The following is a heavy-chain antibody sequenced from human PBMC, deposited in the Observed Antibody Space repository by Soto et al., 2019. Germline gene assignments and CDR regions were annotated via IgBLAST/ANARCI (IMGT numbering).Heavy chain of an antibody. V-gene: IGHV1-18*01. CDR1: GYTFSSYG. CDR2: ISAYDGNT. Sequence: ASVKVSCKASGYTFSSYGISWVRQAPGQGLEWMGWISAYDGNTNYAQKFQARVTMTTDTSTSTGYMELRSLRSDDTAVYYCARKSSTSSWFDPWAHRTLVPVSS. CDR3: ARKSSTSSWFDP. D-gene: IGHD6-6*01. J-gene: IGHJ5*02.